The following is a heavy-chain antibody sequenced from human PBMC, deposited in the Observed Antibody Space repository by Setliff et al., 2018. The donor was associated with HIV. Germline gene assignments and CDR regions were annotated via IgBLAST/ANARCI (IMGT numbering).Heavy chain of an antibody. Sequence: SETLSLTCTVSGGFISDHYWSWIRQPPGKGLEWLGSLYHTGSNNYNPSLKSRITVSVDRSKNQFSLKLTSVTAADTALYYCARVPPFSGSNFSWYLDLWGRGTLVTVSS. CDR2: LYHTGSN. CDR3: ARVPPFSGSNFSWYLDL. D-gene: IGHD1-26*01. V-gene: IGHV4-59*11. CDR1: GGFISDHY. J-gene: IGHJ2*01.